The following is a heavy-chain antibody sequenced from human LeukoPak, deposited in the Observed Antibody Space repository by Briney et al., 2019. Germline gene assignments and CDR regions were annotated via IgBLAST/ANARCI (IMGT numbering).Heavy chain of an antibody. D-gene: IGHD6-13*01. J-gene: IGHJ6*03. CDR3: KSAAAGREDYYYYYMDV. Sequence: PGGSLRLSCAASGFTFSDYYMSWIRQAPGKGLEWVSYISSSGSTIYYADSVKGRFTISRDYAKNSLYLQMNSLRAEDTAVYYCKSAAAGREDYYYYYMDVWGKGTTVTVSS. V-gene: IGHV3-11*04. CDR2: ISSSGSTI. CDR1: GFTFSDYY.